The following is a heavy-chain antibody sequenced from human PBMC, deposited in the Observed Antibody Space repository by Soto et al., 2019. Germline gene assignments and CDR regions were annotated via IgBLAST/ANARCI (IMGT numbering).Heavy chain of an antibody. V-gene: IGHV2-5*02. CDR3: AHFRYGSGSYYRRPPNYYYYYGMDV. J-gene: IGHJ6*02. Sequence: QITLKESGPTLVKPTQTLTLTCTVSGFSLSTSGVGVGWIRQPPGKALEWLALIYWDDDKRYSPSLKSRLTITQDTSKNQVVLTTTIMDTVDTATYYCAHFRYGSGSYYRRPPNYYYYYGMDVWGQGTTVTVSS. D-gene: IGHD3-10*01. CDR1: GFSLSTSGVG. CDR2: IYWDDDK.